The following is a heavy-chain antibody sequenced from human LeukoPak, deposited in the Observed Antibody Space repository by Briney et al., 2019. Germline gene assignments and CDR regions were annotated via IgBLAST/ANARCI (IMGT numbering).Heavy chain of an antibody. Sequence: SETLSLTCTVSGGSISSYYWSWIRQPAGKGLEWIGRIYTSGSTNYNPSLKSRVTMSVDTSKNQFSLKLSSVTATVTAVYYCASGELARRDRALLRDNYYFDYWGQGTLVTVSS. V-gene: IGHV4-4*07. CDR2: IYTSGST. CDR1: GGSISSYY. CDR3: ASGELARRDRALLRDNYYFDY. D-gene: IGHD1-1*01. J-gene: IGHJ4*02.